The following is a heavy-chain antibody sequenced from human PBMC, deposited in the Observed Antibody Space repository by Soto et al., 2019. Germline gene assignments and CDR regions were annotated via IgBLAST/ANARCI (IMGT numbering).Heavy chain of an antibody. J-gene: IGHJ6*02. CDR3: ARAMTTVTTYAFYYYYYYGMDV. Sequence: GESLKISCKRSGYSFTSYWIGWVRQMPGKGLEWMGIIYPGDSDTRYSPSFQGQVTISADKSISTAYLQWSSLKASDTAMYYCARAMTTVTTYAFYYYYYYGMDVWGQGT. D-gene: IGHD4-17*01. CDR1: GYSFTSYW. V-gene: IGHV5-51*01. CDR2: IYPGDSDT.